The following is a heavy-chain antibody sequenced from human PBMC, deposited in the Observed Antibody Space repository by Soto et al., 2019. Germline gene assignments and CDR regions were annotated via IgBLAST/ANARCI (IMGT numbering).Heavy chain of an antibody. V-gene: IGHV3-66*01. Sequence: GGSLRLSCAASGFTVSSNYMSWVRQAPGKGLEWVSVIYSGGSTYYADSVKGRFTISRDNSKNTLYLQMNSLRAEDTAVYYCARDRSRVLFDYWGQGTLVTVSS. CDR1: GFTVSSNY. J-gene: IGHJ4*02. CDR3: ARDRSRVLFDY. CDR2: IYSGGST.